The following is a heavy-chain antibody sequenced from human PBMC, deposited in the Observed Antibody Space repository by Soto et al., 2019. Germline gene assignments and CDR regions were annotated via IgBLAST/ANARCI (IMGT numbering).Heavy chain of an antibody. CDR1: GGSFSGYY. D-gene: IGHD6-19*01. V-gene: IGHV4-34*01. CDR2: INPSGST. CDR3: ARGWGSGVFDY. J-gene: IGHJ4*02. Sequence: QVQLQQWGAGLLKPSETLSLTCAVYGGSFSGYYWNWIRQPPGKGLEWLGEINPSGSTNYTPSLKSRVTIAVETSKNPFSLKLSSVTAAHTAVYYCARGWGSGVFDYWGQGTLVTVSS.